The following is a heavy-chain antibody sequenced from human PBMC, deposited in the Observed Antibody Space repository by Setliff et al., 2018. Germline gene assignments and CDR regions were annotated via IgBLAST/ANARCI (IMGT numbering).Heavy chain of an antibody. D-gene: IGHD6-19*01. CDR3: AREARMGCFDY. CDR2: INWNGVKT. CDR1: GFTFDDYG. J-gene: IGHJ4*02. V-gene: IGHV3-20*04. Sequence: PGESLKISCAASGFTFDDYGMSWVRQAPGKGLEWVSGINWNGVKTDYAESLKGRLAISRDNAKNSLYLQMNSLRAEDTALYYCAREARMGCFDYWGQGTPVTVSS.